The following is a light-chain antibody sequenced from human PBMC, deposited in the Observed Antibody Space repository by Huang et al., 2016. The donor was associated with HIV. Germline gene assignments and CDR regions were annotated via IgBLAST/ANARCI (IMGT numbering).Light chain of an antibody. CDR3: QQTYNVPRT. CDR2: AAS. CDR1: QTVDMY. V-gene: IGKV1-39*01. J-gene: IGKJ2*01. Sequence: DIQMTQSPSSLSASIGDRVTMSCRASQTVDMYLTWYQQTPWRAPKLLIYAASNLQIDVPSRFSGTGSGTNFTLTISSLQPEDFVIYFCQQTYNVPRTFGQGTALEIK.